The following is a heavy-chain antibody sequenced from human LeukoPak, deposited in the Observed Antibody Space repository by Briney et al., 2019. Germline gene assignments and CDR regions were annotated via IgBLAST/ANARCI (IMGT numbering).Heavy chain of an antibody. V-gene: IGHV4-4*07. J-gene: IGHJ5*02. CDR3: AKNGQSGFSFDP. Sequence: KSSETLSLTCTVSGGSISSYYWSWIRQPAGKGLEWIGRIYTSGSTNYNPSLKSRVTISVDTSKNQFSLKLSSVTAADTAVYYCAKNGQSGFSFDPWGQGTLVTVSS. CDR2: IYTSGST. D-gene: IGHD5-12*01. CDR1: GGSISSYY.